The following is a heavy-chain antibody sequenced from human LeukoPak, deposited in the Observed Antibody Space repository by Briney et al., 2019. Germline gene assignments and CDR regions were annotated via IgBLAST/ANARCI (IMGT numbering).Heavy chain of an antibody. D-gene: IGHD3-10*01. V-gene: IGHV3-11*01. J-gene: IGHJ4*02. CDR3: ASGNYYGSGSYYGVGAYFDY. CDR2: ISSSGSTI. Sequence: PGGSLRLSCAASGFTFSDYYMSWIRQAPGKGPEWVSYISSSGSTIYYADSVKGRFTISRDNAKNSLYLQMNSLRAEDTAVYYCASGNYYGSGSYYGVGAYFDYWGQGTLVTVSS. CDR1: GFTFSDYY.